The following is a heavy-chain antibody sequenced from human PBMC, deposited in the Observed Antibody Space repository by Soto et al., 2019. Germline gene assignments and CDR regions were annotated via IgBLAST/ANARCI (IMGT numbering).Heavy chain of an antibody. V-gene: IGHV3-11*01. CDR2: ITSGSTI. Sequence: QVQLVESGGGLVKPGGSLRLSCAASGFTFSDYYMSWIRQAPGKGLERVSYITSGSTIYYADSVKGRSTTSRDNAKNSLYLQMNSLRAEDTAVYYCARAPYSSGWYDYYYGMDVWGQGTTVTVSS. CDR3: ARAPYSSGWYDYYYGMDV. J-gene: IGHJ6*02. D-gene: IGHD6-19*01. CDR1: GFTFSDYY.